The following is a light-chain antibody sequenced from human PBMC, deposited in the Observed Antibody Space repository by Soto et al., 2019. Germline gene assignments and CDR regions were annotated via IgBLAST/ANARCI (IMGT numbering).Light chain of an antibody. J-gene: IGLJ2*01. CDR3: SSYTSSTVV. CDR2: DVS. Sequence: HSVLTQPASVSGSPGQSIAISCTGTSSDVGGYNYVSWYQQHPGKAPKLMIYDVSNRPSGVSNRFSGPKSGNTASLTISGLQAEDEADYYCSSYTSSTVVFGGGTKLTVL. V-gene: IGLV2-14*01. CDR1: SSDVGGYNY.